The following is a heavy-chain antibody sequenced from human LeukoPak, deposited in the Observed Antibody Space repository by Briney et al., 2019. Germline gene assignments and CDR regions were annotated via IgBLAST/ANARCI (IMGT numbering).Heavy chain of an antibody. CDR2: ISGSGGST. D-gene: IGHD3-22*01. CDR1: GFTVSSNY. Sequence: PGGSLRLSCAASGFTVSSNYMSWVRQAPGKGLEWVSAISGSGGSTYYADSVKGRFTISRDNSKNTLYLQMNSLRAEDTAVYYCAKYSSGYHRPPNFDYWGQGTLVTVSS. V-gene: IGHV3-23*01. CDR3: AKYSSGYHRPPNFDY. J-gene: IGHJ4*02.